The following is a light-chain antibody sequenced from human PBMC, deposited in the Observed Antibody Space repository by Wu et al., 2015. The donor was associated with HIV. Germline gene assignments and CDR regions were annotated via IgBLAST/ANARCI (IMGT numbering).Light chain of an antibody. J-gene: IGKJ4*01. CDR3: QQYSNSPLT. CDR2: GAS. V-gene: IGKV3-20*01. Sequence: EIVLTQSPGTLSLSPGERATLSCRASQSVFSNSLAWYQQKPGQAPRLLIYGASTRATGIPDRFSGSGSGTDFTLTITRLEPEDFAVYCCQQYSNSPLTFGGGTKLEIK. CDR1: QSVFSNS.